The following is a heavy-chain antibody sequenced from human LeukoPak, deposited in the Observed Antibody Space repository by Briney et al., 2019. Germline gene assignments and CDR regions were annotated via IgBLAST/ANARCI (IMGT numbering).Heavy chain of an antibody. J-gene: IGHJ5*02. D-gene: IGHD3-10*01. CDR3: ARDLYYYGSGNWFDP. CDR1: GGSISSYY. Sequence: SETLSLTCTVSGGSISSYYWSWIRQPPGKGLEWIGYIYYSGSTNYNPSLKSRVTISVDTSKNQFSLKLSSVTAADTAVYYCARDLYYYGSGNWFDPWGQGTLVTVSS. V-gene: IGHV4-59*12. CDR2: IYYSGST.